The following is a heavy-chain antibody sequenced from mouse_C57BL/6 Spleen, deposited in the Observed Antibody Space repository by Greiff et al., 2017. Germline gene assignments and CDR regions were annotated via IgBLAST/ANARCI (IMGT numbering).Heavy chain of an antibody. CDR1: GYSFTGYF. D-gene: IGHD2-5*01. V-gene: IGHV1-20*01. CDR3: ASYYSNYRAMDY. Sequence: EVQLQQSGPELVKPGDSVKISCKASGYSFTGYFMNWVMQSHGKSLEWIGRINPYNGDTFYNQKFKGKATLTVDKSSSTAHMELRSLTSEDAAVYYCASYYSNYRAMDYWGQGTSVTVSS. CDR2: INPYNGDT. J-gene: IGHJ4*01.